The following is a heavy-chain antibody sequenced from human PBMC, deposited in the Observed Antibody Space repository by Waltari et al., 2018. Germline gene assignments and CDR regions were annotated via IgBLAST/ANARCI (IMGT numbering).Heavy chain of an antibody. CDR3: ARGRELDLLDY. J-gene: IGHJ4*02. D-gene: IGHD1-26*01. Sequence: GYYMHWVRQAPGQGLEWMGWINPNSGGTNYAQKFQGRVTMTRDTSISTAYMELSRLRSDDAAVYYCARGRELDLLDYWGQGTLVTVSS. CDR1: GYY. V-gene: IGHV1-2*02. CDR2: INPNSGGT.